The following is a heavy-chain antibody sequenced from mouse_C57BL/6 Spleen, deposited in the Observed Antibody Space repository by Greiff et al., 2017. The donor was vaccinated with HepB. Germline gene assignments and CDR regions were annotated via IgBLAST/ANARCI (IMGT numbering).Heavy chain of an antibody. CDR1: GYTFTSYW. D-gene: IGHD1-1*01. V-gene: IGHV1-69*01. CDR2: IDPSDSYT. CDR3: ARKVATDYYAMDY. J-gene: IGHJ4*01. Sequence: QVQLQHPGAELVMPGASVKLSCKASGYTFTSYWMHWVKQRPGQGLEWIGEIDPSDSYTNYNQKFKGKSTLTVDKSSSTAYMQLSSLTSEDSAVYYCARKVATDYYAMDYWGQGTSVTVSS.